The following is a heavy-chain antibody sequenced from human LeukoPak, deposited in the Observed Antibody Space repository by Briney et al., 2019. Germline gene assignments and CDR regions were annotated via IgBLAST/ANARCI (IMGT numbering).Heavy chain of an antibody. CDR1: GFTFSSYW. D-gene: IGHD4-17*01. CDR3: ARPFDYGDYDSYYYGMDV. V-gene: IGHV3-7*01. Sequence: PGGSLRLSCAASGFTFSSYWMSWVRQAPGKGLEWVANIKRDGSEKYYVDSVKGRFTISRDNAKNTLYLQMNSLRAEDTAVYYCARPFDYGDYDSYYYGMDVWGQGTTVTVSS. CDR2: IKRDGSEK. J-gene: IGHJ6*02.